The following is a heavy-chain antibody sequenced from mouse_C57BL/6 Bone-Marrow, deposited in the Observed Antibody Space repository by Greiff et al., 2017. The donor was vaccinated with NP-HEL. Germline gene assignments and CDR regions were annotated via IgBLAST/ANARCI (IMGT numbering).Heavy chain of an antibody. CDR1: GYAFSSSW. D-gene: IGHD2-1*01. J-gene: IGHJ3*01. V-gene: IGHV1-82*01. CDR3: ARKIGNSWFAY. Sequence: QVQLKESGPELVKPGASVKISCKASGYAFSSSWMNWVKQRPGKGLEWIGRIYPGDGDTNYNGKFKGKATLTADKSSSTAYMQLSSLTSEDSAVYFCARKIGNSWFAYWGQGTLVTVSA. CDR2: IYPGDGDT.